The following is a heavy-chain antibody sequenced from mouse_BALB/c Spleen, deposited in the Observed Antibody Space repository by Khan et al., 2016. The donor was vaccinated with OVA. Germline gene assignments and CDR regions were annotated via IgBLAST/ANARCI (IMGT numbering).Heavy chain of an antibody. CDR2: ISYSGST. CDR1: GYSITSGYG. Sequence: EVQLVESGPGLVKPSQSLSLTCTVTGYSITSGYGWNWIRQFPGNKLEWMGYISYSGSTNYNPSLKSRISITRDTSKKQSVLQLNYVTTEDTATYDCARTARIKYWGQGTTLTVSS. CDR3: ARTARIKY. J-gene: IGHJ2*01. D-gene: IGHD1-2*01. V-gene: IGHV3-2*02.